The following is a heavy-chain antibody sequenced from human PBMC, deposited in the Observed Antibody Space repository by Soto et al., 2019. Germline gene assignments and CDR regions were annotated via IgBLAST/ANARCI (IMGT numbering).Heavy chain of an antibody. J-gene: IGHJ6*02. CDR1: GGSFSGYY. D-gene: IGHD4-17*01. CDR3: ARHDYGGNYYYYGMDV. Sequence: SETLSLTCAVYGGSFSGYYWSWIRQPPGKWLEWIGEINHSGSTNYNPSLTSRVTISVDTSKNQFSLKLSSVTAADTAVYYCARHDYGGNYYYYGMDVWGQGXTVTVYS. V-gene: IGHV4-34*01. CDR2: INHSGST.